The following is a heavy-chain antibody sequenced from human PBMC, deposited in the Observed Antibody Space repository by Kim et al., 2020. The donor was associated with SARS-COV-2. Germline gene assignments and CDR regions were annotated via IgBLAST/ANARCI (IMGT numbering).Heavy chain of an antibody. Sequence: SETLSLTCTVSGGSISSYYWSWIRQPPGKGLEWIGYIYYSGSTNYNPSLKSRVTISVDTSKNQFSLKLSSVTAADTAVYYCARDLFGGCGYWGQGTLVTVSS. CDR2: IYYSGST. D-gene: IGHD3-16*01. V-gene: IGHV4-59*13. J-gene: IGHJ4*02. CDR1: GGSISSYY. CDR3: ARDLFGGCGY.